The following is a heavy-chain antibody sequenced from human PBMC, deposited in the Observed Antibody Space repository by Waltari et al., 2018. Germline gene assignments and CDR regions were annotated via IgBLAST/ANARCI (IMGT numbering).Heavy chain of an antibody. CDR2: IYHSGST. V-gene: IGHV4-38-2*01. CDR1: GYSISSGYY. Sequence: QVQLQESGPGLVKPSETLSLTCAVSGYSISSGYYWGWIRQPPGKGLEWIGSIYHSGSTYSHPAFMVPAPISVATSKTQFSLQLISVTAADTAVYYCARFRGPSPFDPWGQGTLVTLSS. J-gene: IGHJ5*02. CDR3: ARFRGPSPFDP.